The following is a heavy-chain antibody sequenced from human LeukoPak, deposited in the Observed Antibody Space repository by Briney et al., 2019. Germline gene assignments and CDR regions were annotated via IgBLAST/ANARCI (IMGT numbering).Heavy chain of an antibody. CDR1: GSMYNYY. V-gene: IGHV4-59*08. D-gene: IGHD1-1*01. Sequence: SETLSLTCTVSGSMYNYYWSWIRQPPGKGLEWIGYIHYNGNTNYSPSLKSRVTMSLDTSKNQVSLNLNSVTAADTAVYYCARLDWNDEGWYFDLWGRGTLVTVSS. CDR3: ARLDWNDEGWYFDL. CDR2: IHYNGNT. J-gene: IGHJ2*01.